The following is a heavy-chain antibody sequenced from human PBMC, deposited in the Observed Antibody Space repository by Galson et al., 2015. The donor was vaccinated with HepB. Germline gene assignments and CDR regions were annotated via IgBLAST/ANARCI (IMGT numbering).Heavy chain of an antibody. Sequence: SLRLSCAASGFTFSSYEMNWVRQAPGKGLEWASYISSSGSTIYYADSVKGRFTISRDNAKNSLYLQMNSLRAEDTAVYYCAREYSSSWYEFDYWGQGTLVTVSS. J-gene: IGHJ4*02. CDR2: ISSSGSTI. CDR1: GFTFSSYE. D-gene: IGHD6-13*01. CDR3: AREYSSSWYEFDY. V-gene: IGHV3-48*03.